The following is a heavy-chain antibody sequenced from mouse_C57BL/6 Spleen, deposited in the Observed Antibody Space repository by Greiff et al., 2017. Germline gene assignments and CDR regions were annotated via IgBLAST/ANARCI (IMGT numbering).Heavy chain of an antibody. V-gene: IGHV1-61*01. J-gene: IGHJ2*01. D-gene: IGHD4-1*01. CDR1: GYTFPSYW. Sequence: QVQLQQPGAELVRPGSSVKLSCKASGYTFPSYWMDWVKQRPGKGLEWIGNIYPSDSETHYNQTFKDKATLTGDKTSSTAYMQPSSLTSEDAAVYYCARTAGTGDYWGQGTTLTVSS. CDR3: ARTAGTGDY. CDR2: IYPSDSET.